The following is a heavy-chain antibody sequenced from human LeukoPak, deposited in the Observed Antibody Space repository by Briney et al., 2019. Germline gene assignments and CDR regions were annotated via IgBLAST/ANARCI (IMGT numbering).Heavy chain of an antibody. CDR1: GYSISSGYY. CDR2: IDHSGST. D-gene: IGHD2-15*01. Sequence: SETLSLTCTVSGYSISSGYYWGWIRQPPGKGLEWIGSIDHSGSTYYNPSLKSRVTISVDTSKNQFSLKLSSVTAADTAVYYCARAPGGSFSLYYFDYWGQGTLVTVSS. J-gene: IGHJ4*02. CDR3: ARAPGGSFSLYYFDY. V-gene: IGHV4-38-2*02.